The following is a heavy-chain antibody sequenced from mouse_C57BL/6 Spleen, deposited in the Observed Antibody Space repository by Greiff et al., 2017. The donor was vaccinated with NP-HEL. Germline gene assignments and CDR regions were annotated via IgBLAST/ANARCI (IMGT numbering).Heavy chain of an antibody. Sequence: EVQLQQSGPELVKPGASVKIPCKASGYTFTDYNMDWVKQSHGKSLEWIGDINPNNGGTIYNQKFKGKATLTVDKSSSTAYLERRSLTSEDSAVYYGARSNWVVPLDYWGQGTTLTVSS. CDR1: GYTFTDYN. J-gene: IGHJ2*01. V-gene: IGHV1-18*01. D-gene: IGHD4-1*01. CDR3: ARSNWVVPLDY. CDR2: INPNNGGT.